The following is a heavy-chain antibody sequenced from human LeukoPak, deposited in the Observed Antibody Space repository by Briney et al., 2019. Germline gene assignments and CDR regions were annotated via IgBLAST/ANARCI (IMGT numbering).Heavy chain of an antibody. J-gene: IGHJ6*03. V-gene: IGHV4-59*01. CDR1: GGSISRYY. CDR3: ARVTGERDYYYYYYMDV. CDR2: IYYSGSN. D-gene: IGHD3-16*01. Sequence: SETLSLTCIVSGGSISRYYCSWIRQPPGKGLEWIGYIYYSGSNNYNPSLKSRVTISVDTSKNQFYLKLSSVAAADTAVYYCARVTGERDYYYYYYMDVWGKGTTVTVSS.